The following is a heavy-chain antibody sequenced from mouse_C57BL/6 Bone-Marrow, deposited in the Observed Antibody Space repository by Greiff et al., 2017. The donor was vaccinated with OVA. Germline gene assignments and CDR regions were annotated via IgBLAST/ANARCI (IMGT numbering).Heavy chain of an antibody. V-gene: IGHV1-54*01. CDR2: INPGSGGT. D-gene: IGHD1-1*01. CDR3: ARGRVLRPWFAY. Sequence: QVQLQQSGAELVRPGTSVKVSCKASGYAFTNYLIEWVKQRPGQGLEWIGVINPGSGGTNYNEKFKGKATLTADKSSSTAYMQLSSLTSEDSAVYFCARGRVLRPWFAYWGQGTLVTVSA. CDR1: GYAFTNYL. J-gene: IGHJ3*01.